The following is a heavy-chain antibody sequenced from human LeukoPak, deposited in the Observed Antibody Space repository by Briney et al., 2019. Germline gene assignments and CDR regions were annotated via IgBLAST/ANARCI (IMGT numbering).Heavy chain of an antibody. CDR3: AVERGELGTDP. CDR1: GGSISSGGYY. CDR2: IYYSGST. D-gene: IGHD3-10*01. V-gene: IGHV4-31*03. Sequence: PSETLSLTCTVSGGSISSGGYYWSWIRQHPGKGLEWIGYIYYSGSTYYNPSLKSRVTISVDTSKNQFSLQLSSVTAADTAVYYCAVERGELGTDPWGQGTLVTVSS. J-gene: IGHJ5*02.